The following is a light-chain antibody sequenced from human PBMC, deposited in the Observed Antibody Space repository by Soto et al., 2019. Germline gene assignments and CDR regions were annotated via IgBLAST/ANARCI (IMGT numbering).Light chain of an antibody. CDR3: SSSTSRDTLI. V-gene: IGLV2-14*01. J-gene: IGLJ2*01. Sequence: QSVLTQPASVSGSPGQSITSSCVGSSSDIGSYNYVSWYQHFTGKAPKLMIYGVSNRPSGVSSRFSGSKSGNTASLAISGLQAEDEAHYYCSSSTSRDTLIFGGGTKLTVL. CDR2: GVS. CDR1: SSDIGSYNY.